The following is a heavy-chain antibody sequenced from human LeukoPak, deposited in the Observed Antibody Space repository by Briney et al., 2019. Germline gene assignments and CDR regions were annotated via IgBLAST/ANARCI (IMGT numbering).Heavy chain of an antibody. CDR2: IKQDASEK. D-gene: IGHD1-26*01. Sequence: GGSLRLSCAASGFTFSSYEMNWVRQAQGKVLEWVANIKQDASEKYYVDSVKGRFTISRDNGKNSLYLQMNSLRAEDTAMYYCARARYSGSFYGAFDIWGQGTMVTVSS. CDR3: ARARYSGSFYGAFDI. J-gene: IGHJ3*02. V-gene: IGHV3-7*01. CDR1: GFTFSSYE.